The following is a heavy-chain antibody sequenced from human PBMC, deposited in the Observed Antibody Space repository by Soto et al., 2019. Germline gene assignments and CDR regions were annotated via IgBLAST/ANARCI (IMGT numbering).Heavy chain of an antibody. V-gene: IGHV3-15*07. CDR1: GFTFSNAW. J-gene: IGHJ4*02. Sequence: EVQLVESGGGLVKPGGSLRLSCAASGFTFSNAWMNWVRQAPGKGLEWVGRIKSKTDGGTTDYAAPMKGRFTISRDDSKNTLYLQMNSLKTEDTAVYYCATEGQWRHRYDYWGQGTLVTVSS. D-gene: IGHD6-19*01. CDR2: IKSKTDGGTT. CDR3: ATEGQWRHRYDY.